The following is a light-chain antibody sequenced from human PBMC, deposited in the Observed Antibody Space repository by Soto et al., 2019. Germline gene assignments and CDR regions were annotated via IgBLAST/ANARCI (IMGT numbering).Light chain of an antibody. CDR1: SSDVGGYNY. CDR3: SSYTSSSFYV. J-gene: IGLJ1*01. Sequence: QSALTQPASVSGSPGQSITIACTGTSSDVGGYNYVSWYQQHPGKAPKLMIYDVSNRPSGVSNRFSGSKSGNTASLTISGLSAEDEADYYCSSYTSSSFYVFGTGTKVTVL. V-gene: IGLV2-14*01. CDR2: DVS.